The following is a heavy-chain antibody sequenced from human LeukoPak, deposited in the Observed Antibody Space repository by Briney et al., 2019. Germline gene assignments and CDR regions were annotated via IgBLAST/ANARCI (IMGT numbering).Heavy chain of an antibody. V-gene: IGHV3-74*01. D-gene: IGHD2-2*01. CDR1: GFTFNNYW. CDR3: ARNFVVPAVLSEAHYYYYGMDV. Sequence: GGSLRLSCAASGFTFNNYWIHWVRQAPGKGLVWVSRINTDGRTTTYADSVKGRFTISRDNAKNTVHLQMNSLRAEDTALYYCARNFVVPAVLSEAHYYYYGMDVWGQGTTVTVSS. J-gene: IGHJ6*02. CDR2: INTDGRTT.